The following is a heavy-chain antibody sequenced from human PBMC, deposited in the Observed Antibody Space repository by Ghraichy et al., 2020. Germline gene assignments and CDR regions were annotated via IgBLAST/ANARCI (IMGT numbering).Heavy chain of an antibody. D-gene: IGHD4-23*01. Sequence: SETPSLTCAVYGGSFSGYYWSWIRQPPGKGLEWIGEINHSGSTNYNPSLKSRVTISVDTSKNQFSLKLSSVTTADTAVYYCASEGVTPYYGMDVWGQGTTVTVSS. CDR2: INHSGST. CDR3: ASEGVTPYYGMDV. V-gene: IGHV4-34*01. J-gene: IGHJ6*02. CDR1: GGSFSGYY.